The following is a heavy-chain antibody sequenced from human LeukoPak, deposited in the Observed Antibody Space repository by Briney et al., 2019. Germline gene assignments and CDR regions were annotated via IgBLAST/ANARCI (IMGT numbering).Heavy chain of an antibody. CDR2: MNPNSGNT. D-gene: IGHD3-10*01. V-gene: IGHV1-8*01. CDR3: AMFGGMVRGLIDY. Sequence: ASVTVSCKASGYTFTSYDINWVRQAPGQGLEWMGWMNPNSGNTGYVQKFQGRVTMTRNTSISTAYIELSSLRSEDTAVYYCAMFGGMVRGLIDYWGQGTLVTVSS. J-gene: IGHJ4*02. CDR1: GYTFTSYD.